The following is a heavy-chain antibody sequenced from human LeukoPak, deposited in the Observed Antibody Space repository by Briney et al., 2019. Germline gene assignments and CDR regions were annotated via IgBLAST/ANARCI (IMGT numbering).Heavy chain of an antibody. V-gene: IGHV3-23*01. CDR2: ISASAANT. J-gene: IGHJ4*02. Sequence: PGGSLRLSCATSGFTFSNYAMIWVRQAAGTGLEWVSVISASAANTYFAHSVKGRFTISRDNSKNTLYVQMNSLGVEDTAVYYCARDSGPFEQYYISGSDYNPRLTSGGFDHWGQGTLVTVSS. D-gene: IGHD3-10*01. CDR3: ARDSGPFEQYYISGSDYNPRLTSGGFDH. CDR1: GFTFSNYA.